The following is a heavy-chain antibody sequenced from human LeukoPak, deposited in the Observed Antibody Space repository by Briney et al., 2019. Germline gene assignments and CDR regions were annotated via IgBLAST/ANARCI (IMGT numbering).Heavy chain of an antibody. CDR3: AKSIVATIFYFDY. D-gene: IGHD5-12*01. V-gene: IGHV3-23*01. Sequence: PGGSLRLSCAASGFTFSSYAMSWVRQAPGKGLKWVSAISGSGGSTYYADSVKGRFTISRDNSKNTLYLQMNSLRAEDTAVSYCAKSIVATIFYFDYWGQGTLVTVSS. CDR1: GFTFSSYA. CDR2: ISGSGGST. J-gene: IGHJ4*02.